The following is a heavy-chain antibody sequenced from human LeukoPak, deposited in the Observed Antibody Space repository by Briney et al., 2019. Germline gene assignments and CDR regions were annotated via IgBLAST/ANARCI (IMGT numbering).Heavy chain of an antibody. Sequence: ASVKVSCKASGYTFTGYYMHWVRQAPGQGLEWMGWINPNSGGTNYAQKFQGRVTMTRDTSISTAYMELSRLRSDDTAVYYCVRATGIAAAGTFMDVWGQGTTVTVSS. CDR3: VRATGIAAAGTFMDV. CDR1: GYTFTGYY. V-gene: IGHV1-2*02. CDR2: INPNSGGT. D-gene: IGHD6-13*01. J-gene: IGHJ6*02.